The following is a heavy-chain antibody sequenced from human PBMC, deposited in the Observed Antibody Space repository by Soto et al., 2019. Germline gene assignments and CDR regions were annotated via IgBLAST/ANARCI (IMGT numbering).Heavy chain of an antibody. V-gene: IGHV4-30-4*01. J-gene: IGHJ4*02. CDR1: GGSISSGDYY. Sequence: SETLSLTCTVSGGSISSGDYYWSWIRQPPGKGLEWIGYIYYSGSTYYNPSLKSRVTISVDTSKNQFSLKLSSMTAADTAVYYCARTPPLGYFDYRGQRTLVTVSS. CDR2: IYYSGST. CDR3: ARTPPLGYFDY.